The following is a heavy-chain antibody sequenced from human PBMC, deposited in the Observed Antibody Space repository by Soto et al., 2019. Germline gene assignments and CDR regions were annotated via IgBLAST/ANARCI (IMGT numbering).Heavy chain of an antibody. Sequence: QVQLEQSGAEVKKPGASVKVSCKASVYSFTSYDINWVRQATGQGLEWMGWMNPNSGNTGYAHKFQGRVTMTRNTSISTAYMELSSLRSDDTAVYYCARSVEWLASFDYWGQGTLVTVSS. V-gene: IGHV1-8*01. CDR3: ARSVEWLASFDY. D-gene: IGHD6-19*01. CDR1: VYSFTSYD. J-gene: IGHJ4*02. CDR2: MNPNSGNT.